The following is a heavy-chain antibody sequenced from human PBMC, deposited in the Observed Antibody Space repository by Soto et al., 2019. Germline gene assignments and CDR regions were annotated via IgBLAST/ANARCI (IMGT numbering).Heavy chain of an antibody. CDR2: ISWNSGSI. CDR3: AKDMVPSGGYYYYYMDV. V-gene: IGHV3-9*01. CDR1: GFTFDDYA. D-gene: IGHD3-10*01. J-gene: IGHJ6*03. Sequence: EVQLVESGGGLVQPGRSLRLSCAASGFTFDDYAMHWVRQAPGKGLGWVSGISWNSGSIGYADSVKGRFTISRDNAKNSLYLQMNSLRAEDTALYYCAKDMVPSGGYYYYYMDVWGKGTTVTVSS.